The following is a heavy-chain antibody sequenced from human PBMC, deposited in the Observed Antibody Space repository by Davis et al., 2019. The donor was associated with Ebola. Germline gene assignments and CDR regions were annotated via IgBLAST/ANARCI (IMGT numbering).Heavy chain of an antibody. D-gene: IGHD3-22*01. J-gene: IGHJ4*02. CDR3: ARVLYYYDTSGFDY. CDR1: GGSFSGFY. V-gene: IGHV4-34*01. CDR2: IEYSGST. Sequence: MPGGSLRLSCAVYGGSFSGFYWSWIRQSPGKGLEWIGEIEYSGSTNYNPSLQTRLTISVDTSKNQFSLRLSSVTAADTAVYYCARVLYYYDTSGFDYWGQGTLVTVS.